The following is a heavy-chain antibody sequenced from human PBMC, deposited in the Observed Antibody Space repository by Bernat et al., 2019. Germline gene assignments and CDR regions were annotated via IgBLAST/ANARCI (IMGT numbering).Heavy chain of an antibody. CDR3: ARGDYGGNSDFDY. CDR2: INHSGST. V-gene: IGHV4-34*01. Sequence: QVQLQQWGAGLLKPSETLSLTCAVYGGSFSGYYWSWIRQPPGKGLEWIGEINHSGSTNYNPSLKSRVTISVDTSKNQFSLKLSSVTAADTAVYYCARGDYGGNSDFDYWGQGTLVTVSS. D-gene: IGHD4-23*01. J-gene: IGHJ4*02. CDR1: GGSFSGYY.